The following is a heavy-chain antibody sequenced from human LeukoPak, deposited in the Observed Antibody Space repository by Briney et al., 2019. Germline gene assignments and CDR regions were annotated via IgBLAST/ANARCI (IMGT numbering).Heavy chain of an antibody. D-gene: IGHD1-1*01. V-gene: IGHV3-21*01. Sequence: PGGSLRLSCAASGFTFSSYSMNWVRQAPGKGLECVSSINSNIRSTYYADSVKGRFTISRDNARNSLHLQMDSLRAEDTAVYYCTRALSSDNWFASHWGQGTLVTVSS. CDR1: GFTFSSYS. J-gene: IGHJ4*02. CDR3: TRALSSDNWFASH. CDR2: INSNIRST.